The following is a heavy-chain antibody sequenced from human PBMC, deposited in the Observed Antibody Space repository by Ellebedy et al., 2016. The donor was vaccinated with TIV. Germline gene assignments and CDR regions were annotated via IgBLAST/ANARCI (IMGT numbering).Heavy chain of an antibody. CDR3: VRAPRGQYYFDY. D-gene: IGHD5-12*01. V-gene: IGHV3-7*01. Sequence: GGSLRLSXVASGFTLSDHWMNWVRQAPGKGLEWVAMINQDGSAKDYVDSVKGRFTISRDNAKNSLFLQMNSLRAEDTAVYYCVRAPRGQYYFDYWGQGTLVTVSS. J-gene: IGHJ4*02. CDR1: GFTLSDHW. CDR2: INQDGSAK.